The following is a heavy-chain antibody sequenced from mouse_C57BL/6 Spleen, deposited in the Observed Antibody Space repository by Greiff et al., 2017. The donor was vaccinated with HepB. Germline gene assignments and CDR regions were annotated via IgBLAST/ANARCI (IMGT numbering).Heavy chain of an antibody. CDR2: IYPGNSDT. CDR1: GYTFTSYW. J-gene: IGHJ2*01. Sequence: EVQLQQSGTVLARPGASVKMSCKTSGYTFTSYWMHWVKQRPGQGLEWIGAIYPGNSDTSYNQKFKGKAKLTAVTSASTAYMELSSLTNEDSAVYYCTRAPDGCYYFDYWGQGTTLTVSS. D-gene: IGHD2-3*01. V-gene: IGHV1-5*01. CDR3: TRAPDGCYYFDY.